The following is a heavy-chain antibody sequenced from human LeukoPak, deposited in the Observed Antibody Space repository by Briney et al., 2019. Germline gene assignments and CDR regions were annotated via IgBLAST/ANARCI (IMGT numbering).Heavy chain of an antibody. Sequence: ASVKVSCKASGYTFTSYVINWVRQATGQGLEWMGWMNPNSGNTGYAQKFQGRGTLTRNTSLSTAYMELSSLRSEHTAVYYCAGVGVVSVFWSGYYPYYYYYYMDVWGKGTTVTVSS. CDR1: GYTFTSYV. D-gene: IGHD3-3*01. CDR3: AGVGVVSVFWSGYYPYYYYYYMDV. CDR2: MNPNSGNT. V-gene: IGHV1-8*03. J-gene: IGHJ6*03.